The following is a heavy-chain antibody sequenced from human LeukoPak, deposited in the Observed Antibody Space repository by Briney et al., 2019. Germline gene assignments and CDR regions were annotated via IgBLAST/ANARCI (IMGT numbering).Heavy chain of an antibody. CDR2: VFFSGNT. J-gene: IGHJ4*02. Sequence: SETLSLTCTVSGDSISTSSYYWGWIRQPPGKGLEWSGSVFFSGNTYYEPSLKSRVTISVATSTNQFSLNVRSVTAADTAVYYCARRNRGGNSGEWDYFDYWGQGTLVTVSS. D-gene: IGHD4-23*01. V-gene: IGHV4-39*07. CDR3: ARRNRGGNSGEWDYFDY. CDR1: GDSISTSSYY.